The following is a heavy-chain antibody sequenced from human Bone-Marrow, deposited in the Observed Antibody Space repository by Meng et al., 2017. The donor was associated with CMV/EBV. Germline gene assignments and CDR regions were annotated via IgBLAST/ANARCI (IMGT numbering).Heavy chain of an antibody. V-gene: IGHV1-8*01. D-gene: IGHD2-2*01. CDR3: AREDCSSTSCYENWFDP. CDR2: MNPNSGNT. CDR1: YTFTSYD. Sequence: YTFTSYDINWVRQATGQGLEWMGWMNPNSGNTGYAQKFQGRVTMTRNTSISTAYMELSSLRSEDTAVYYCAREDCSSTSCYENWFDPWGQGTLVTVSS. J-gene: IGHJ5*02.